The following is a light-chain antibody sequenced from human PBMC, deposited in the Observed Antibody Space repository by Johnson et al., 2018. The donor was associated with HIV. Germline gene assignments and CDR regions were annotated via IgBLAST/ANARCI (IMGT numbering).Light chain of an antibody. CDR1: SSNIGNNY. CDR3: GTWDSRLRNV. CDR2: ENN. Sequence: QSVLTQPPSVSAAPGQKVTISCSGSSSNIGNNYVSWYQQLPGTAPKLLIYENNKRPSGIPDRFSGSKSGTSATLGITGLQTGDEADYYCGTWDSRLRNVFGTGTKVTV. V-gene: IGLV1-51*02. J-gene: IGLJ1*01.